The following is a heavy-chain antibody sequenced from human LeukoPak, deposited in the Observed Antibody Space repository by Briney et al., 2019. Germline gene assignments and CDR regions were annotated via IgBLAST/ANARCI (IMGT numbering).Heavy chain of an antibody. V-gene: IGHV4-59*01. CDR2: IYYSGST. CDR1: GGSIRNYY. D-gene: IGHD3-22*01. Sequence: PSETLSLTCTVSGGSIRNYYWSWIRQPPGKGLEWIGYIYYSGSTNYNPSLKSRVTISVDTSKNQFSLKLSSVTAADTAVYYCASSLDSSGWYFDYWGQGTLVTVSS. J-gene: IGHJ4*02. CDR3: ASSLDSSGWYFDY.